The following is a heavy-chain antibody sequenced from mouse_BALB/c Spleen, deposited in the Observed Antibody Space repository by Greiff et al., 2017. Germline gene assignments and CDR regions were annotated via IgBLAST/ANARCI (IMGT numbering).Heavy chain of an antibody. V-gene: IGHV1-69*02. J-gene: IGHJ4*01. D-gene: IGHD1-2*01. CDR3: ARNYGYLRAMDY. CDR1: GYTFTSYW. CDR2: IEPSDSYT. Sequence: VQLQQPGAELVKPGASVKLSCKASGYTFTSYWMHWVKQRPGQGLEWIGEIEPSDSYTNYNQKFKGKATLTVDKSSSTAYMQLSSLTSEDSAVYYCARNYGYLRAMDYWGQGTSVTVSA.